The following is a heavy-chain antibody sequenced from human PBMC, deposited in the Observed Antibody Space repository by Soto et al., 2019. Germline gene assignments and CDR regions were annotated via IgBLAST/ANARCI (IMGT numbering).Heavy chain of an antibody. Sequence: KASETLSLTCTVSGGSISSYYWSWIRQPPGKGLEWIGYIYYSGSTNYNPSLKSRVTISVDTSKNQFSLKLSSVTAADTAVYYCARDYGGDFFDYWGQGTLVTVSS. CDR1: GGSISSYY. V-gene: IGHV4-59*01. CDR2: IYYSGST. CDR3: ARDYGGDFFDY. J-gene: IGHJ4*02. D-gene: IGHD4-17*01.